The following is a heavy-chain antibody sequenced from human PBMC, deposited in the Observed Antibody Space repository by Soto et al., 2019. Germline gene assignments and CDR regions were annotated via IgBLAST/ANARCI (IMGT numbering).Heavy chain of an antibody. CDR3: ARDQGGFDY. CDR2: ISYDGSNK. Sequence: QVQLVESGGGVVQPGRSLRLSCAASGFTFSRYAMHWVRQAPGKGLEWVAVISYDGSNKYYADSVKGRFTISRDNSKNTLYLQMNSLRAEDTAVYYCARDQGGFDYWGQGTLVTVSS. CDR1: GFTFSRYA. J-gene: IGHJ4*02. V-gene: IGHV3-30-3*01.